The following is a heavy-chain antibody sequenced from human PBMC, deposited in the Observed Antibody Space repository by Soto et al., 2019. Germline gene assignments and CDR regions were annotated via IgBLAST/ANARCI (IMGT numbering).Heavy chain of an antibody. V-gene: IGHV3-23*01. Sequence: GGSLRLSCAASGFTFSSYAMSWVRQAPGKGLEWVSAISGSGGSTYYADSVKGRFTISRDNSKNTLYLQMNSLRAEDTAVYYCAKDMEPTMVRGSDEPYYMDVWGKGTTVTVSS. D-gene: IGHD3-10*01. CDR3: AKDMEPTMVRGSDEPYYMDV. CDR1: GFTFSSYA. CDR2: ISGSGGST. J-gene: IGHJ6*03.